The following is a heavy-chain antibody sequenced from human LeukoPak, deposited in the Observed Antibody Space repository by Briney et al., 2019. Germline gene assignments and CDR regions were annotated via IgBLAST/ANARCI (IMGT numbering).Heavy chain of an antibody. V-gene: IGHV3-30*02. J-gene: IGHJ4*02. CDR1: GFTFSSYG. D-gene: IGHD3-22*01. CDR2: IRYDGSNK. CDR3: AKGDTYYYDSSGYSLYDY. Sequence: GGSLRLSCAASGFTFSSYGMHWVRQAPGKGLEWVAFIRYDGSNKYYADSVKGRFTISRDNSKNTLYLQMNSLRAEDTAVYYCAKGDTYYYDSSGYSLYDYWGQGTLVTVSS.